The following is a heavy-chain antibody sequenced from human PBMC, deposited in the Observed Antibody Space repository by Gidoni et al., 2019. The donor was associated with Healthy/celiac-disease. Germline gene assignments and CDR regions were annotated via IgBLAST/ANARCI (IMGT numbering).Heavy chain of an antibody. D-gene: IGHD3-22*01. J-gene: IGHJ4*02. V-gene: IGHV3-9*01. CDR1: GFTFDDYA. CDR3: AKGPMIVVAAYYFDY. CDR2: SSWNSGSI. Sequence: EVQLVESGGGLVQPGRSLRLSCAASGFTFDDYAMHWVRQAPGKGLEWVSGSSWNSGSIGYADSVKGRFTISRDNAKNSLYLQMNSLRAEDTALYYCAKGPMIVVAAYYFDYWGQGTLVTVSS.